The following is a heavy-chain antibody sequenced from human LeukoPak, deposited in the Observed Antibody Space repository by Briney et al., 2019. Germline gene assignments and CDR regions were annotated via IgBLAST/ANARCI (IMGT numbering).Heavy chain of an antibody. V-gene: IGHV4-39*07. CDR2: IYYSGST. CDR3: ARRGGGKNWFDP. D-gene: IGHD3-16*01. J-gene: IGHJ5*02. CDR1: GGSISSSSYY. Sequence: SETLSLTCTVSGGSISSSSYYWAWIRQPPGKGLEWIASIYYSGSTYYNPSLKSRVTISVDTSKNQFSLKLSSVTAADTAVYYCARRGGGKNWFDPWGQGTLVTVSS.